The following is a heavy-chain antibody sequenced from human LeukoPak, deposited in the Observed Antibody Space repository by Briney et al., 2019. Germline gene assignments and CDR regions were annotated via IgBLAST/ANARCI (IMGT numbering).Heavy chain of an antibody. J-gene: IGHJ3*02. CDR3: ARDRDYHDDRTDYYYDAFDI. CDR2: VKQDESEK. Sequence: GGSLRLSCAGSGFTFSNYWMTCVRQAPGKGLERVANVKQDESEKHYVGSVKGRFTISRDNAYSSLYLRMDSLRVEDTAVYYFARDRDYHDDRTDYYYDAFDIWGQGTTVTVSS. V-gene: IGHV3-7*01. CDR1: GFTFSNYW. D-gene: IGHD3-22*01.